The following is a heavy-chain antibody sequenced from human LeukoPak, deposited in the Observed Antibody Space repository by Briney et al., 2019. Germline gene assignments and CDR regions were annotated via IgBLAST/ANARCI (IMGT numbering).Heavy chain of an antibody. D-gene: IGHD3-22*01. CDR3: ARVGLDYESSGCYSYYFDY. J-gene: IGHJ4*02. CDR2: IYYSGST. CDR1: GGSISSYY. Sequence: SETLSLTCTVSGGSISSYYWSWIRQPPGKGLEWIGYIYYSGSTNYNPSLKSRVTISVDTSKNQFSLKLSSVTAADTAVYYCARVGLDYESSGCYSYYFDYWGQGTLVTVSS. V-gene: IGHV4-59*01.